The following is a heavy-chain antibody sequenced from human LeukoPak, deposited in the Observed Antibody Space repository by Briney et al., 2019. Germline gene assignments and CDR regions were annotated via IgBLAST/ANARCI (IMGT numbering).Heavy chain of an antibody. V-gene: IGHV4-34*01. Sequence: PSETLSLTCAVYGGSFSGYYWRWIRQPPGKGLEWIGENNHSRSTNYKPSLKSRVTIAVDTTKNQFSLKRSCVTAADTDVYYCARGGDYVDYWGQGTLVTVSS. D-gene: IGHD4-17*01. CDR2: NNHSRST. CDR1: GGSFSGYY. J-gene: IGHJ4*02. CDR3: ARGGDYVDY.